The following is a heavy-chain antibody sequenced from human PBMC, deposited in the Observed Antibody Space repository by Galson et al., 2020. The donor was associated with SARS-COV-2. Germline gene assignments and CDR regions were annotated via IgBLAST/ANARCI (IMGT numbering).Heavy chain of an antibody. CDR1: GFTFSSYA. D-gene: IGHD3-10*01. CDR3: ARGDRWFREHYFDY. J-gene: IGHJ4*02. V-gene: IGHV3-30-3*01. CDR2: ISYDGSNK. Sequence: GGSLRLSCAASGFTFSSYAMHCVRQAPGKGLEWVAVISYDGSNKYYADSVKGRFTISRDNSKNTLYLQMNSLRAEDTAVYYCARGDRWFREHYFDYWGQGTRVTVSS.